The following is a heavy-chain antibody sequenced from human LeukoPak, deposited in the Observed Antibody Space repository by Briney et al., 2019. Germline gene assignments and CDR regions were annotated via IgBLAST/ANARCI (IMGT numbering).Heavy chain of an antibody. CDR3: AREDRRYSYGQLIRWFDP. CDR2: VSAYNGNT. Sequence: ASVKVSCKASNYTFTSYGISWVRQAPGQGLEWMGWVSAYNGNTNYAQKFQGRVTMTTDTSTTTAYMELKSLRSDDTAVYYCAREDRRYSYGQLIRWFDPWGQGTLVTVSS. V-gene: IGHV1-18*01. CDR1: NYTFTSYG. J-gene: IGHJ5*02. D-gene: IGHD5-18*01.